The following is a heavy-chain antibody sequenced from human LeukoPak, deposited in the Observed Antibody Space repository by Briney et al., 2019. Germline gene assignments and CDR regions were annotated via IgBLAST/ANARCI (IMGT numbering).Heavy chain of an antibody. J-gene: IGHJ5*02. CDR1: GYTFTSNY. D-gene: IGHD3-3*01. Sequence: ASVKVSCKAFGYTFTSNYMHWVRQAPGQGPEWMGVISPSGGSTTYAQKFQGRVTLTRDMSTSTAYMELRSLRSDDTAVYYCARDSPAENYDFWSGYYLNWFDPWGQGTLVTVSS. V-gene: IGHV1-46*01. CDR2: ISPSGGST. CDR3: ARDSPAENYDFWSGYYLNWFDP.